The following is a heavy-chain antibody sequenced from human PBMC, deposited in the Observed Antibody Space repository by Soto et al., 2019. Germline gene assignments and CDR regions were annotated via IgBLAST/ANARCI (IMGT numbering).Heavy chain of an antibody. CDR3: ARRRYYWNDPLDY. V-gene: IGHV1-2*02. J-gene: IGHJ4*02. CDR2: INPNSGGT. D-gene: IGHD1-20*01. Sequence: GASVKVSCKASGYTFTGYYMHWVRQAPGQGLEWMGWINPNSGGTNYAQKFQGRVTMTRDTSISTAYMELSRLRSDDTAVYYCARRRYYWNDPLDYWGQGTLVTVSS. CDR1: GYTFTGYY.